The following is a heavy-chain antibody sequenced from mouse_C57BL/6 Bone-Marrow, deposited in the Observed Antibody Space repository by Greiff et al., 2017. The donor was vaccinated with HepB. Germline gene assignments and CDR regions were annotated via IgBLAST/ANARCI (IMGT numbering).Heavy chain of an antibody. CDR2: ISSGSSTI. V-gene: IGHV5-17*01. D-gene: IGHD2-4*01. J-gene: IGHJ2*01. Sequence: VQLKESGGGLVKPGGSLKLSCAASGFTFSDYGMHWVRQAPEKGLEWVAYISSGSSTIYYADTVKGRFTISRDNAKNTLFLQMTSLRSEDTAMYYCARLYYDYDYFDYWGQGTTLTVSS. CDR3: ARLYYDYDYFDY. CDR1: GFTFSDYG.